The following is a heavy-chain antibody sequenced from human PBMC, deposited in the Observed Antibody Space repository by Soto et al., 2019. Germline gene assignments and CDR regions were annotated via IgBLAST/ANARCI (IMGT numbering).Heavy chain of an antibody. CDR1: GFTFSSYA. D-gene: IGHD5-12*01. V-gene: IGHV3-30-3*01. CDR3: ARDVRDGYNYSWYFDL. Sequence: QVQLVESGGGVVQPGRSLRLSCAASGFTFSSYAMHWVRQVPGKGLEWVAVISYDGSNKYYADSVKGRFTISRDNSKNTLYLQMNSLRAEDTAVYYCARDVRDGYNYSWYFDLWGRGTLVTVSS. CDR2: ISYDGSNK. J-gene: IGHJ2*01.